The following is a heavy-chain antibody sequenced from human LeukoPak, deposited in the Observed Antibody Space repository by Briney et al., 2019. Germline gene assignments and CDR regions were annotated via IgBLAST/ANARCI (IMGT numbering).Heavy chain of an antibody. CDR1: AFTFSNFW. CDR3: ARGWIQPDY. J-gene: IGHJ4*02. Sequence: GGSLRLSCAASAFTFSNFWMSWVRQAPGKGLEWVSSISTTGSDIYSADSLKGRFTISRDNAKNSLYLQMDSLRAEDTAVYYCARGWIQPDYWGQGTLVTVST. V-gene: IGHV3-21*01. CDR2: ISTTGSDI. D-gene: IGHD5-18*01.